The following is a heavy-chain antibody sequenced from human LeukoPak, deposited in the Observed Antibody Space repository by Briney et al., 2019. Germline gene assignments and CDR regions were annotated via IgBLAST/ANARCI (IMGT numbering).Heavy chain of an antibody. D-gene: IGHD3-10*01. CDR1: GGSISSYY. V-gene: IGHV4-59*01. CDR3: ARADPNASGYFYRFNWFDP. CDR2: IYSSGST. J-gene: IGHJ5*02. Sequence: SETLSLTCTVSGGSISSYYWNWVRQPPGKGLEWIGTIYSSGSTDYNPSLKSRVTISLDTSTFQFSLRLISVTAADTAVYYCARADPNASGYFYRFNWFDPWGQGTLVTVCS.